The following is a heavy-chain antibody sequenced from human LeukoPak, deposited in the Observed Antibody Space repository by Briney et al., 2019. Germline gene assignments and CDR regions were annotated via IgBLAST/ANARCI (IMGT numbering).Heavy chain of an antibody. CDR2: IIPIFGTA. CDR3: ARVHTVVMRVAFDI. CDR1: GGTFSSYA. V-gene: IGHV1-69*13. D-gene: IGHD4-23*01. Sequence: RASVKVSCKASGGTFSSYAISWVRQAPGQGLEWMGGIIPIFGTANYAQKFQGRVTITADESTSTAYMELSSLRSEDTAVYYCARVHTVVMRVAFDIWGQGTMVTVSS. J-gene: IGHJ3*02.